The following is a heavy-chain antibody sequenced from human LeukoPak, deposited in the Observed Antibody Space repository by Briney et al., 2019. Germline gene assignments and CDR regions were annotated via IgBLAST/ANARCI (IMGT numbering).Heavy chain of an antibody. CDR3: AKAAMARNYFDY. Sequence: GGSLRLSCAASGFTVSSNYMSWVRQAPGKGPEWVSVIYSGGSTYYADSVKGRFTISRDNSKNTLYLQMNSLRAEGTAVYYCAKAAMARNYFDYWGQGTLVTVSS. V-gene: IGHV3-66*01. J-gene: IGHJ4*02. D-gene: IGHD5-18*01. CDR2: IYSGGST. CDR1: GFTVSSNY.